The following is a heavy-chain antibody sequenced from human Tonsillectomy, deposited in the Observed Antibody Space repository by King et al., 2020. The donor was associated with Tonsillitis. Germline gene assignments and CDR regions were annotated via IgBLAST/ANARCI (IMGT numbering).Heavy chain of an antibody. Sequence: VQLVESGGGLIQPGGSLRLSCAASGFTVSSNYMSWVRQAPGKGLEWVSVIYSGGSTYYADSVKGRFTISRDNSKNTLYLQMNSLRAEDTAVYYCAREGVEMATMEAFYIWGQGTMVTVSS. CDR3: AREGVEMATMEAFYI. J-gene: IGHJ3*02. D-gene: IGHD5-24*01. CDR1: GFTVSSNY. CDR2: IYSGGST. V-gene: IGHV3-53*01.